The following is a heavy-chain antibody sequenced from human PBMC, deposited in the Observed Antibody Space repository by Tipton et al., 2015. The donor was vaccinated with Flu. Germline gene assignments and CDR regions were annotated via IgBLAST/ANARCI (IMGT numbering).Heavy chain of an antibody. J-gene: IGHJ6*02. D-gene: IGHD3-3*01. Sequence: SLRLSCAVSGFTFSTYELNWVRQAPGKGLEWVSYISSSGSTIYYADSVKGRFTISRDNARNSLFLQMNSLRAEDTAVYYCARVSFGPAGYYYYGMVVWGQGTAVAVPS. CDR2: ISSSGSTI. V-gene: IGHV3-48*03. CDR3: ARVSFGPAGYYYYGMVV. CDR1: GFTFSTYE.